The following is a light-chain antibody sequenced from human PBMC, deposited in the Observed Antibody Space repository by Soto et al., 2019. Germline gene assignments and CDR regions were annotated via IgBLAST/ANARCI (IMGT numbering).Light chain of an antibody. CDR1: NIGSKF. CDR3: QVWDSSGDHLV. V-gene: IGLV3-21*04. Sequence: SYELTQPPSVSVAPGKTARITCGGNNIGSKFVHWYQQKPGQAPVMVIYYESDRPSGIPERFSGSNSGNTATLTISRVEAGDEADYYCQVWDSSGDHLVFGGGTKLTVL. CDR2: YES. J-gene: IGLJ2*01.